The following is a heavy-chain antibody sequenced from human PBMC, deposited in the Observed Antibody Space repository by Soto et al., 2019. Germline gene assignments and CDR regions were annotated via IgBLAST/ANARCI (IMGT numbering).Heavy chain of an antibody. CDR3: AKWAYDFWSGYYKLEGYYYYYGMDV. CDR2: ISGSGGST. V-gene: IGHV3-23*01. Sequence: GSLRLSCAASGFTFSSYAMSWVRQAPGKGLEWVSAISGSGGSTYYADSVKGRFTISRDNSKNTLYLQMNSLRAEDTAVYYCAKWAYDFWSGYYKLEGYYYYYGMDVWGQGTTVTVSS. CDR1: GFTFSSYA. J-gene: IGHJ6*02. D-gene: IGHD3-3*01.